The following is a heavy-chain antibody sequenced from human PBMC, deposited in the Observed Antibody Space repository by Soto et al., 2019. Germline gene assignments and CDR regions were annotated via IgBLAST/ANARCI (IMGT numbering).Heavy chain of an antibody. J-gene: IGHJ5*02. D-gene: IGHD3-3*01. Sequence: TSETLSLTCTVSGGSISSGGYYWSWIRQHPGKGLEWIGYIYYSGSTYYNPSLKSRVTISVDTSKNQFSLKLSSVTAADTAVYYCARDKKYYDFWSGYYTGSPWFDPWGQGTLVTVSS. CDR1: GGSISSGGYY. CDR2: IYYSGST. CDR3: ARDKKYYDFWSGYYTGSPWFDP. V-gene: IGHV4-31*03.